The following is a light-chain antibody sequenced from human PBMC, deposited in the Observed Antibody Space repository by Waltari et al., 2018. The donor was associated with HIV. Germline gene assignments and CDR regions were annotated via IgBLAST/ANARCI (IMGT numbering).Light chain of an antibody. CDR3: CSYAGSYTYV. Sequence: QSALTQPRSVSGSPGQSVTISCTGTSSDVGGYNYVSWYQQHPGKAPKLMIYDVSKRPSWFPDRFSGSKSGNTASLTISGRQAEDEADYYCCSYAGSYTYVFGTGTKVTVL. V-gene: IGLV2-11*01. J-gene: IGLJ1*01. CDR2: DVS. CDR1: SSDVGGYNY.